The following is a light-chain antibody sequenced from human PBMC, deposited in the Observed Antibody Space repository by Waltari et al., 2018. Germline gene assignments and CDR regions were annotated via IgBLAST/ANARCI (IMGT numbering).Light chain of an antibody. CDR2: KAS. V-gene: IGKV1-12*01. Sequence: DIQMTQSPSSLSASVGDTVTITCRASQSISSWLAWYQQKPGKAPKLLIYKASSLQSGVPSRFSGSGSGTDFTLTISSLQPEDFATYYCLQYSSSRTFGQGTKVEIK. CDR3: LQYSSSRT. J-gene: IGKJ1*01. CDR1: QSISSW.